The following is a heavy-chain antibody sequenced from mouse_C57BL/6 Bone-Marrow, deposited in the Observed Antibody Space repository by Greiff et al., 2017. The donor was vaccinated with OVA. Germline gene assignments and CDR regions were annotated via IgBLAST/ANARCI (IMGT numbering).Heavy chain of an antibody. Sequence: EVMLVESGGDLVKPGGSLKLSCAASGFTFSSYGMSWVRQTPDKRLEWVATISSGGSYNYYPDSVKGRFTISRDNAKNTLYLQMSSLKSEDTAMYYCARQYYSNYLDYWGQGTTLTVSS. V-gene: IGHV5-6*01. CDR3: ARQYYSNYLDY. D-gene: IGHD2-5*01. CDR2: ISSGGSYN. CDR1: GFTFSSYG. J-gene: IGHJ2*01.